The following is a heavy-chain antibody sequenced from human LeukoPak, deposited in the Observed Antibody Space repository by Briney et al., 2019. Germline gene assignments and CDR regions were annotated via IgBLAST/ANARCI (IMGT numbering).Heavy chain of an antibody. CDR3: AKHSGSYFIYYVDS. D-gene: IGHD1-26*01. V-gene: IGHV3-23*01. CDR2: ISGSAYNT. Sequence: PGGSLRLSCAASGFTFSSYGMSWVRQAPGKGLEWVSTISGSAYNTYYADSVKGRFTISRDNSANTLYLQMNSLRAEDTALHYCAKHSGSYFIYYVDSWGQGTLVTVSS. CDR1: GFTFSSYG. J-gene: IGHJ4*02.